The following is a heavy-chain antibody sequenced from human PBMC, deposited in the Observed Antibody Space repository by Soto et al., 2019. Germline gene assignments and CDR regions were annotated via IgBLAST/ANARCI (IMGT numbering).Heavy chain of an antibody. V-gene: IGHV1-69*01. CDR3: ARARSGGLVILFDFDY. J-gene: IGHJ4*02. CDR1: GGTFSSYA. Sequence: QVQLVQSGAEVKKPGSSVKVSCKASGGTFSSYAISWVRQAPGQGLEWMGGIIPIFGTANYAQKFQGRVTITADEFTSTAYMALSSLRSEDTAVYYCARARSGGLVILFDFDYWGQGTLFTVSS. CDR2: IIPIFGTA. D-gene: IGHD2-21*01.